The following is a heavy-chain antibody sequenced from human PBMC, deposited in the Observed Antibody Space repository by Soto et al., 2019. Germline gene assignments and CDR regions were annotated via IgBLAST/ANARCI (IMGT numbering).Heavy chain of an antibody. Sequence: EVQLVESGGGLVQPGGSLRLSCTASGFTFRSYSTNWVRQAPGKGLEWISSFISTGSIIYYADSVKGRFTISRDNAKNSLYLQINSLRAEDTAVYYCARNFVSGYYDYWGQGTLVTVSS. CDR2: FISTGSII. CDR3: ARNFVSGYYDY. CDR1: GFTFRSYS. V-gene: IGHV3-48*01. D-gene: IGHD3-22*01. J-gene: IGHJ4*02.